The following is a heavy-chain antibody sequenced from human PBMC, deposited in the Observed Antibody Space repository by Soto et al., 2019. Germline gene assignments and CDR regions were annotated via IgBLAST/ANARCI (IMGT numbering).Heavy chain of an antibody. J-gene: IGHJ2*01. Sequence: QVQLQESGPGLVKPSETLSLTCTVSGGSISSYYWSWIRQPPGKGLEWIGYIYYSGSTNYNPSLNSRVTISVDTSKNQFSLKLSSVTAADTAVYYCARDIVATGWFDLWGRGTLVTVSS. CDR1: GGSISSYY. V-gene: IGHV4-59*01. CDR2: IYYSGST. D-gene: IGHD5-12*01. CDR3: ARDIVATGWFDL.